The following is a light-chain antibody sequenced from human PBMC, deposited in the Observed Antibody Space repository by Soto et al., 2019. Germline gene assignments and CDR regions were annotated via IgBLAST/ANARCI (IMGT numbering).Light chain of an antibody. J-gene: IGKJ4*01. CDR3: QQRSNWPLLT. CDR1: QGISSY. Sequence: AIRMTQSPSSCSASTGYRFTITCLASQGISSYLAWYQQKPGKAPKLLIYAASTLQSGVPSRFSGNGSGTDFTLTISSLEPEDFAVYYCQQRSNWPLLTFGGGTKVDIK. V-gene: IGKV1-8*01. CDR2: AAS.